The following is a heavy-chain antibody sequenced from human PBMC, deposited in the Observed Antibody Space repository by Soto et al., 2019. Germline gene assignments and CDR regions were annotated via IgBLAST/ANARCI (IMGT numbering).Heavy chain of an antibody. CDR2: ITNGGRT. V-gene: IGHV3-23*01. CDR1: GFPFSSYA. D-gene: IGHD5-12*01. Sequence: PGGSLRLSCAASGFPFSSYAMSWVRQAPGKGLEWVSAITNGGRTYYADSVKGRFTLYRDDSKNTLYLQMDSLRVEDTAVYYCVRHAQWIIRAYWGQGSLVTVSS. J-gene: IGHJ4*02. CDR3: VRHAQWIIRAY.